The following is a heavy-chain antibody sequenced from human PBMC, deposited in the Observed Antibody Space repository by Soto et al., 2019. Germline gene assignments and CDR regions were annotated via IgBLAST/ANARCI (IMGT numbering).Heavy chain of an antibody. CDR2: ISAYNGNT. Sequence: GASVKVSCKASGYTFTSYGISWVRQAPGQGLEWMGWISAYNGNTNYAQKLQGRVTMTTDTSTSTAYMELRSLRSDDTAVYYCASGAYYDILTGPTHAFDIWGQGTMVTVSS. D-gene: IGHD3-9*01. CDR3: ASGAYYDILTGPTHAFDI. J-gene: IGHJ3*02. CDR1: GYTFTSYG. V-gene: IGHV1-18*01.